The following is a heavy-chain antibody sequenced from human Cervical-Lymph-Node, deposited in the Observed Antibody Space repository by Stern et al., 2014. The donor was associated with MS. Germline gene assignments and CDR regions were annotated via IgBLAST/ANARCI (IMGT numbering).Heavy chain of an antibody. J-gene: IGHJ3*02. V-gene: IGHV4-59*01. D-gene: IGHD3-3*01. CDR1: GGSISSYY. CDR2: IYYSGST. CDR3: ARVRFLGDAFDI. Sequence: QVQLQESGPGLVKPSETLSLTCTVSGGSISSYYWSWIRQPPGKGLEWIWYIYYSGSTNYNPSLKSRVTISVDTSKNQFSLKLSSVTAADTAVYYCARVRFLGDAFDIWGQGTMVTVSS.